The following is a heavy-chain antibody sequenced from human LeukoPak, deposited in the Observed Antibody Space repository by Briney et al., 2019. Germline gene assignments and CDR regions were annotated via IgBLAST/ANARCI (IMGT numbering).Heavy chain of an antibody. Sequence: PGRSLRLSCAASGFTFDDYAMPWVGQAPGKGLEWVSSISWNSGSIGYADSVKGRFTISRDNAKNSLYLQMNSLRAEDTALYYCAKDGDFGAVAGTPGWFDPWGQGTLVTVSS. CDR1: GFTFDDYA. CDR2: ISWNSGSI. D-gene: IGHD6-19*01. CDR3: AKDGDFGAVAGTPGWFDP. J-gene: IGHJ5*02. V-gene: IGHV3-9*01.